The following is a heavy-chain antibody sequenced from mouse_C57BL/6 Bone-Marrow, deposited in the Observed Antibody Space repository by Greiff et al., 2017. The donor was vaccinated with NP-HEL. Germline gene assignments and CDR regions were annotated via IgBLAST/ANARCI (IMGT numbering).Heavy chain of an antibody. CDR2: IHPNSGST. V-gene: IGHV1-64*01. D-gene: IGHD4-1*01. Sequence: VQLQQPGAELVKPGASVKLSCKASGYTFTSYWMHWVKQRPGQGLEWIGMIHPNSGSTNYNEKLKSKATLTVDKSSSTAYMQLSSLTSEDSAVYYCAREGGTKGYFDYWGQGTTLTVSS. CDR1: GYTFTSYW. J-gene: IGHJ2*01. CDR3: AREGGTKGYFDY.